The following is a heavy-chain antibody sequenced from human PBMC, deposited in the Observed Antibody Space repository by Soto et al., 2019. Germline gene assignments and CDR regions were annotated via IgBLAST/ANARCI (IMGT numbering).Heavy chain of an antibody. D-gene: IGHD2-2*01. Sequence: GGSLRLSCAASGFTLSNCWMHWVRQSPGKGLAWVARSNKEGTSTSHADSVNGRFTISRDNAKNTLYLQMNSLRAEDTAMYYCARAQYLPDDAFDVWGRGTVVTVSS. CDR2: SNKEGTST. J-gene: IGHJ3*01. CDR1: GFTLSNCW. V-gene: IGHV3-74*01. CDR3: ARAQYLPDDAFDV.